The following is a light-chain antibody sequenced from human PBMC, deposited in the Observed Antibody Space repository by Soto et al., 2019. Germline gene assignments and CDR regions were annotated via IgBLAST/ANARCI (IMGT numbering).Light chain of an antibody. CDR1: QTINKY. J-gene: IGKJ4*02. Sequence: DIQMTQSPSSLSASVGDRLTITCRASQTINKYLNWYQHKPGKAPALLICGASSLHSGVPTRFSGSGAGTYFALTFSCLQHEDFATYYCQQGYSSPGTFGGGTEVEI. V-gene: IGKV1-39*01. CDR2: GAS. CDR3: QQGYSSPGT.